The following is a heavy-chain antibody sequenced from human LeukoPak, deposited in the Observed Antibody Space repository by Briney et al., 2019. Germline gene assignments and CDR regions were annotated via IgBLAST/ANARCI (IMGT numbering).Heavy chain of an antibody. J-gene: IGHJ4*02. CDR2: IYSGGST. CDR3: ARDQTGYAYFDS. V-gene: IGHV3-66*01. Sequence: PGGSLRLSCVGSGFTVSSSYMSWVRQAPGKGLEWVSLIYSGGSTYYADSVKGRFTISRDNSKNTLYLQMNSLRAEDTAVYYCARDQTGYAYFDSGAREPWSPSPQ. D-gene: IGHD3-9*01. CDR1: GFTVSSSY.